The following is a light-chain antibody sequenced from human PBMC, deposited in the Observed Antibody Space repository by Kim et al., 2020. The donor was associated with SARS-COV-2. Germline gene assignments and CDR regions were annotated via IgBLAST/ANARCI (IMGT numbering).Light chain of an antibody. J-gene: IGKJ4*01. CDR3: QQRSNWPPLS. Sequence: PGERATLSCRASQSVGRYLDWFQQKPGAPPRLLIYDASTRAPGIPVRFSGSGSGTDFTLTISSLDPEDSALYYCQQRSNWPPLSFGGGTKVDIK. V-gene: IGKV3-11*01. CDR1: QSVGRY. CDR2: DAS.